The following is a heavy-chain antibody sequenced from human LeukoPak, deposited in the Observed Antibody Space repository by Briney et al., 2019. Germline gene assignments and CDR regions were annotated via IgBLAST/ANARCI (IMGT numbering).Heavy chain of an antibody. D-gene: IGHD2-2*01. Sequence: TSETLSLTCAVYGGSFSDYYWSWIRQPPGKGLEWIGEIEHSGSTNYNPSLKSRVTISVDTSKNQFSLKLSSATAADTAVYYCARDHCSSISCHSGAFDIWGQGTMVTVSS. CDR1: GGSFSDYY. CDR3: ARDHCSSISCHSGAFDI. V-gene: IGHV4-34*01. J-gene: IGHJ3*02. CDR2: IEHSGST.